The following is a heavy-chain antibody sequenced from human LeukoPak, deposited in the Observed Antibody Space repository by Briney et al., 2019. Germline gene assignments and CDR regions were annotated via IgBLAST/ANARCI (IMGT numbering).Heavy chain of an antibody. CDR1: GGSFSGYY. CDR2: INHSGST. Sequence: SETLSLTCAVCGGSFSGYYWSWIRQPPGKGLEWIGEINHSGSTNYNPSLKSRVTISVDTSKNQFSLKLSSLTAADTAVYYCARGVWEYGSGSYYSSYYYYGMDVWGQGTTVTVSS. D-gene: IGHD3-10*01. J-gene: IGHJ6*02. CDR3: ARGVWEYGSGSYYSSYYYYGMDV. V-gene: IGHV4-34*01.